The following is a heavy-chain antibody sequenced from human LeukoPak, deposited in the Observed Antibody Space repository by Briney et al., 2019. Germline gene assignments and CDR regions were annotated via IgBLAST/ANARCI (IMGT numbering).Heavy chain of an antibody. CDR3: AISSAVASTPYYYDGSGYYDY. V-gene: IGHV4-39*01. CDR1: GGSISSSSYY. D-gene: IGHD3-22*01. Sequence: KPSETLSLTCTVSGGSISSSSYYWGWIRQPPGKGLEWIGSIYYSGSTYYNPSLKSRVTISVDTSKNQFSLKLSSVTAADTAVYYCAISSAVASTPYYYDGSGYYDYWGQGTLVTVSS. CDR2: IYYSGST. J-gene: IGHJ4*02.